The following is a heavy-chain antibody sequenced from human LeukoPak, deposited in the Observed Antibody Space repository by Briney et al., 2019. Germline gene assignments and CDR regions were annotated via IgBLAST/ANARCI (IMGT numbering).Heavy chain of an antibody. D-gene: IGHD3-16*01. V-gene: IGHV3-48*01. J-gene: IGHJ6*03. CDR2: ISSSSSTI. CDR3: ARLGRTLGGSSSGMDV. Sequence: PGGSLRLSCAASGFTFSGYNMHWVRQAPGKGLEWVSYISSSSSTIYYADSVKGRVTISRDNAGKSLYLQMNSLRAEDTAVYYCARLGRTLGGSSSGMDVWGKGTTVTVSS. CDR1: GFTFSGYN.